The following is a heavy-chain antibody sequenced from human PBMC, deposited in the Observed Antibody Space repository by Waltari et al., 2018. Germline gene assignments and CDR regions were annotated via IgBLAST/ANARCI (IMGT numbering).Heavy chain of an antibody. D-gene: IGHD3-16*01. J-gene: IGHJ2*01. CDR2: ISRDGT. CDR1: GFTVRTTY. V-gene: IGHV3-53*01. CDR3: ARDVTGYYYFDL. Sequence: EVQLVESGGGLIQPGGSLRLSCAASGFTVRTTYMNWVRQAPGKGLDWVSVISRDGTHYADSVKGRFTISRDNSKNTVYLQMNTLRAEDTALYYCARDVTGYYYFDLWGRGTLVTVSS.